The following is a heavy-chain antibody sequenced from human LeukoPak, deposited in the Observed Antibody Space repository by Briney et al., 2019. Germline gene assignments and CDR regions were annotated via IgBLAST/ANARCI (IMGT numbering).Heavy chain of an antibody. D-gene: IGHD1-26*01. CDR2: IYYSGST. V-gene: IGHV4-59*01. CDR1: GGSISSYY. Sequence: SETLSLTCTVSGGSISSYYWCWIRQPPGKGLEWIGYIYYSGSTNYNPSLKSRVTISVDTSKNQFSLKLSSVTAADTAVYYCARDHEYSGSLDYWGQGTLVTVSS. J-gene: IGHJ4*02. CDR3: ARDHEYSGSLDY.